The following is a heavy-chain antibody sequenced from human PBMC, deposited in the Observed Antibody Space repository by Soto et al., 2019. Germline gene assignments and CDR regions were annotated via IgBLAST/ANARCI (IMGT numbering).Heavy chain of an antibody. Sequence: ASVKVSCKASGYTFRNYGINWVRQAPGQGLEWMGWISAYNGDTKYAQKFQGRVTLATDTPTTTAYMELGSLKSDDTAVYYCARDRRQFVPYSDIFDLWGQGTMLTV. D-gene: IGHD6-6*01. CDR1: GYTFRNYG. CDR2: ISAYNGDT. CDR3: ARDRRQFVPYSDIFDL. V-gene: IGHV1-18*01. J-gene: IGHJ3*01.